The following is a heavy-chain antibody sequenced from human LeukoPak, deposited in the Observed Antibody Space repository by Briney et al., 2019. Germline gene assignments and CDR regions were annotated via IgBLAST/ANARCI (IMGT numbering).Heavy chain of an antibody. CDR2: IIPIFGTA. D-gene: IGHD3-10*01. Sequence: ASVKVSCKASGYTFTSYGISWVRQAPGQGLEWMGGIIPIFGTANYAQKFQGRVTITADESTSTAYMELSSLRSEDTAVYYCASGAIRAYAFDIWGQGTMVTVSS. CDR3: ASGAIRAYAFDI. CDR1: GYTFTSYG. J-gene: IGHJ3*02. V-gene: IGHV1-69*13.